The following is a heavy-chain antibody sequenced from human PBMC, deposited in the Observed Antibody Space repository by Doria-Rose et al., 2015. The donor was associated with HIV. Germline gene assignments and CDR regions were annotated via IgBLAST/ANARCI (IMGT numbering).Heavy chain of an antibody. V-gene: IGHV4-30-4*01. D-gene: IGHD3-10*01. CDR3: ARARNYGFPHFFDF. CDR1: GDSISSGDSF. CDR2: ISFSGTT. Sequence: QVQLQESGPGLVWPSQTLSLTCTVSGDSISSGDSFWSWIRQPPGKGPEWIGYISFSGTTYYYTSLRGRLTISLDASKNQFSLNLNSVTAADTAVYYCARARNYGFPHFFDFWGQGTLVTVSS. J-gene: IGHJ4*02.